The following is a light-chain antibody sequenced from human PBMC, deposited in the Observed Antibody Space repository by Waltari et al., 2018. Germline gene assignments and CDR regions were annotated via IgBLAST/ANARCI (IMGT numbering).Light chain of an antibody. CDR1: QSVSSY. CDR3: QQYSNWPPLT. Sequence: EIVLTQSPATLSLSPGERATLPCRASQSVSSYLAWYQQKPGQAPRLLIYTTSNRAAGIPARFSGSGSGTDFTLTISSLEPEDFALYYCQQYSNWPPLTFGGGTKVEIK. J-gene: IGKJ4*01. V-gene: IGKV3-11*01. CDR2: TTS.